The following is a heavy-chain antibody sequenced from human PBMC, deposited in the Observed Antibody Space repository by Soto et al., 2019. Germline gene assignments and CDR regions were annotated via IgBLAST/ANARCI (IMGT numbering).Heavy chain of an antibody. CDR2: IYHSGST. CDR3: ARADYGDYQTLDY. J-gene: IGHJ4*02. V-gene: IGHV4-4*02. D-gene: IGHD4-17*01. Sequence: SETLSLTCAVSGGSISSSNWWSWVRQPPGKGLEWIGEIYHSGSTNYNPSLKSRVTISVNKSKNQFSLKLSSVTAADTAVYYCARADYGDYQTLDYWGQGTLVTVSS. CDR1: GGSISSSNW.